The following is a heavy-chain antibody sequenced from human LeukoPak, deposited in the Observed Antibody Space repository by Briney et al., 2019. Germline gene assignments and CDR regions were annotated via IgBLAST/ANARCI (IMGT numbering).Heavy chain of an antibody. CDR3: AKVREVGTNIEVVVVDTSGAFDM. CDR1: GYTFTNYY. D-gene: IGHD2-15*01. J-gene: IGHJ3*02. CDR2: INPSGGST. Sequence: VAPVKVSCKASGYTFTNYYIHWVRQAPGQGLECMGIINPSGGSTSYAQKFQGRVTLTRDTSISTSYMELSSLRSDDTAVYFCAKVREVGTNIEVVVVDTSGAFDMWGQGTMVTVSS. V-gene: IGHV1-46*01.